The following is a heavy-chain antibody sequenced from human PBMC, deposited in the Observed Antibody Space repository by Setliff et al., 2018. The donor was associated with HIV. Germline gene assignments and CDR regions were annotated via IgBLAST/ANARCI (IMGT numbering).Heavy chain of an antibody. D-gene: IGHD3-10*01. V-gene: IGHV4-61*01. CDR3: TRRGADSYYPRPLDV. J-gene: IGHJ6*04. CDR2: IFYSGST. CDR1: GGSVSTGNYY. Sequence: PSETLSLTCTVSGGSVSTGNYYWNWIRLPPGKGLEWIGYIFYSGSTNYNPSLKSRVTISVDTSKNQFSLRLNSVTAADTAIYCCTRRGADSYYPRPLDVWGKGTTVTVSS.